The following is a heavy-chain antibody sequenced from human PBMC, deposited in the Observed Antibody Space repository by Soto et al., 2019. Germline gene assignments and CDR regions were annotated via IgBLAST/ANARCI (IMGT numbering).Heavy chain of an antibody. CDR2: ISYDGSNK. CDR1: GFTFSSYA. V-gene: IGHV3-30-3*01. D-gene: IGHD3-3*01. J-gene: IGHJ4*02. Sequence: QVQLVESGGGVVQPGRSLRLSCAASGFTFSSYAMHWVRQAPGKGLEWVAVISYDGSNKYYADSVKGRFTISRDNSKNTLYLQMNSLRAEDTAVYYCARDQVYYEFWSGYTGNSYFDYWGQGTLVTVSS. CDR3: ARDQVYYEFWSGYTGNSYFDY.